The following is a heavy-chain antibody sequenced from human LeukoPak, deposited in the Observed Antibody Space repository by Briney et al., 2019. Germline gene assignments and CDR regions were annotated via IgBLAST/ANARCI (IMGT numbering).Heavy chain of an antibody. Sequence: GGCLRLSCAASGFTFSNYAMSWVRLAPGKGLEWVSSISNSGGSTHYADSVKGRFTISRDNSKNMLYLQINSLRAEDTAVYYCAKSYGSGSRFEYWGQGTLVTVSS. J-gene: IGHJ4*02. D-gene: IGHD3-10*01. CDR1: GFTFSNYA. V-gene: IGHV3-23*01. CDR2: ISNSGGST. CDR3: AKSYGSGSRFEY.